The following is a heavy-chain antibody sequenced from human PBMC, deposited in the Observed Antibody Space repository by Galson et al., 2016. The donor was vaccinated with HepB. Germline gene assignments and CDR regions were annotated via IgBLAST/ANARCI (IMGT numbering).Heavy chain of an antibody. CDR3: ASLATYGVDV. CDR1: GGSLSGFY. Sequence: SETLSLTCAVSGGSLSGFYLTWIRQPPGKGLEWIGEIDYFGITNYNPSLKSRVTIFPDTSKRQFSLTLSSVTAADTAAYYCASLATYGVDVWSQGTTVIVSS. J-gene: IGHJ6*02. CDR2: IDYFGIT. V-gene: IGHV4-34*01.